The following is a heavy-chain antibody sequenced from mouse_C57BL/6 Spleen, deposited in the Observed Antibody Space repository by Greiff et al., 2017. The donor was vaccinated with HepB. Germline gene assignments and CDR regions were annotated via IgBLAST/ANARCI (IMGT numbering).Heavy chain of an antibody. D-gene: IGHD2-4*01. CDR3: ARRGGIYDYYFDY. V-gene: IGHV1-85*01. J-gene: IGHJ2*01. CDR1: GYTFTSYD. CDR2: IYPRDGST. Sequence: VQLQQSGPELVKPGASVKLSCKASGYTFTSYDINWVKQRPGQGLEWIGWIYPRDGSTKYNEKFKGKATLTVDTSSSTAYMELRSLTSEDSAVYFCARRGGIYDYYFDYWGQGTTLTVSS.